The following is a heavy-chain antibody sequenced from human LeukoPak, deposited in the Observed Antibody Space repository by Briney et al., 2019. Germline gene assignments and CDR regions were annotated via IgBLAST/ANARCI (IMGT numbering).Heavy chain of an antibody. J-gene: IGHJ4*02. V-gene: IGHV3-7*01. Sequence: GGSLRLSCAASGFTFSSYWISWVRQAPGKGREWVANIKQDGSEKYYVDSVKGRFTISRDNAKNSLYLQMNSLRAEDTAVYYCARDYSPGGYWGQGTLVTVSS. CDR3: ARDYSPGGY. CDR2: IKQDGSEK. D-gene: IGHD2-21*01. CDR1: GFTFSSYW.